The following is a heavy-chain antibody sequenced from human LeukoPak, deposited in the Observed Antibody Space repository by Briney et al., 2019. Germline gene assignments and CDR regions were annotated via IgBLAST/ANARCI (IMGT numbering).Heavy chain of an antibody. CDR1: GFTFTTYW. Sequence: GGSLRLSCAASGFTFTTYWMHWVRQVPGKGLVWVTHINSDGSSTNYADSVKGRFTISRDNSKSTLFLQMNSLRAEDTAVYYCARDGGGGYNQIDFWGQGTLVTVSS. D-gene: IGHD5-24*01. CDR3: ARDGGGGYNQIDF. CDR2: INSDGSST. J-gene: IGHJ4*02. V-gene: IGHV3-74*01.